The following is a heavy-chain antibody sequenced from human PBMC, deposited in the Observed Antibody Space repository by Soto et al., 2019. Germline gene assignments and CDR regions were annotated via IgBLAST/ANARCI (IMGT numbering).Heavy chain of an antibody. CDR1: GFTFSSST. V-gene: IGHV1-58*01. J-gene: IGHJ5*02. D-gene: IGHD6-19*01. CDR2: IVLGNGNT. Sequence: SVKVSCKASGFTFSSSTVQWVRQARGQRLEWIGWIVLGNGNTNYAQKFQERVTITRDMSTSTAYMEVRSLTSDDTAVYYCATRIGNIGWYWLDTWGQGTLVTVSS. CDR3: ATRIGNIGWYWLDT.